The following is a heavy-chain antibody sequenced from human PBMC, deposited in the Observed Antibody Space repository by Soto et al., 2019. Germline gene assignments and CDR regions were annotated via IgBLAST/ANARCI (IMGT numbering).Heavy chain of an antibody. J-gene: IGHJ5*02. CDR1: GVSFSNYA. Sequence: EVQLLESGGGLIQPGGSLRLSCAASGVSFSNYAMSWVRQAPGKGLEGVSSIRSGGEQTWYADYVKGRFTISRDNSKSTVYLEMNSLSVEDSAVYYCATAGSDNNVEWFDPWGQGTLVTVSS. D-gene: IGHD2-21*01. V-gene: IGHV3-23*01. CDR3: ATAGSDNNVEWFDP. CDR2: IRSGGEQT.